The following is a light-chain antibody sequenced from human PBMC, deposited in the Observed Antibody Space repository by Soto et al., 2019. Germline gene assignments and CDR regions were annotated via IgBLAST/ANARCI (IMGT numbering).Light chain of an antibody. J-gene: IGKJ1*01. CDR1: QNTNY. CDR3: QRYGRSQWT. CDR2: GSC. V-gene: IGKV3-20*01. Sequence: EVVLTQSPGTLSLSPGEKASLSCRASQNTNYLTWYQQKPGQAPRLLIYGSCTRAPGTPDRFSASGSGTDFTLTINTLEPEDFAVYFCQRYGRSQWTFGQGTKV.